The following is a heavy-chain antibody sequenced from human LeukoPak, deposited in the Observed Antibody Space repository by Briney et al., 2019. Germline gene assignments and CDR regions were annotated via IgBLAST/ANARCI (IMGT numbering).Heavy chain of an antibody. CDR1: EFTFSSYA. D-gene: IGHD2-2*01. Sequence: PGGSLRLSCAASEFTFSSYAMSWVRQAPGKGLEWVSAISGSGGSTYYADSVKGRFTISRDNSKNTLYLQMNSLRAEDTAVYYCAKDVRCSSTSCLFDYWGQGTLVTVSS. CDR3: AKDVRCSSTSCLFDY. V-gene: IGHV3-23*01. CDR2: ISGSGGST. J-gene: IGHJ4*02.